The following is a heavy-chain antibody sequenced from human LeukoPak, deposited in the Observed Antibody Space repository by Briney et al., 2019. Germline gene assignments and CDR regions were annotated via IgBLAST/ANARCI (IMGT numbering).Heavy chain of an antibody. CDR1: GYSFTNYW. Sequence: KPGESLKISCKGSGYSFTNYWITWVRQMPGKGLELMGIIYPGDSDTRYSPSFQGQVTISVDKSISTAYLQWSSLKASDTAMYYCARLGPAPPPSSSFFDYWGQGTLVTVSS. CDR3: ARLGPAPPPSSSFFDY. CDR2: IYPGDSDT. V-gene: IGHV5-51*03. J-gene: IGHJ4*02. D-gene: IGHD6-6*01.